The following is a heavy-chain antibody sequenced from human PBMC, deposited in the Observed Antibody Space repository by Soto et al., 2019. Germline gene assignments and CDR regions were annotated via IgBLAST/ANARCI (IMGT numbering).Heavy chain of an antibody. CDR1: GGTFGNLG. Sequence: GASVKVSCKASGGTFGNLGISWLRQAPGQGLEWMGGTIPIFDTPHYAEKFRDRLTITADATSTAYMELTSLSSEDTATYYCARDREDGSGTKYNWFGSWGQGTLVTVSS. CDR3: ARDREDGSGTKYNWFGS. V-gene: IGHV1-69*13. CDR2: TIPIFDTP. J-gene: IGHJ5*01. D-gene: IGHD3-10*01.